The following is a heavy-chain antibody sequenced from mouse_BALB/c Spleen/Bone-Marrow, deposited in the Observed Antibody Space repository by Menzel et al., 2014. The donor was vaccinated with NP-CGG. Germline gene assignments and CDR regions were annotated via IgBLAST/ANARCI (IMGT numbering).Heavy chain of an antibody. CDR2: INPSTGYT. J-gene: IGHJ3*01. D-gene: IGHD6-1*01. CDR3: ERERDLRTFFAY. Sequence: QVQLQQSGAELAKPGASVKMSCKASGYTFTSYWMHWVKQRPGQGLEWIGYINPSTGYTEYNQKFKEKATLTADKSSSTAYMQLSSLTSENSAVYYGERERDLRTFFAYGGQGTLVTVSA. CDR1: GYTFTSYW. V-gene: IGHV1-7*01.